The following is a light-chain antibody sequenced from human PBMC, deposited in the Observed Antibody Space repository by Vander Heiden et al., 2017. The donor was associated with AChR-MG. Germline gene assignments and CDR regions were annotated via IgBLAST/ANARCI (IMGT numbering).Light chain of an antibody. J-gene: IGLJ3*02. CDR3: VLYMGSGIWV. Sequence: QTVVTQEPSFSVSPGGTVTLTCGLSSGSVSTSDYASWYQQTPGQAPRTLIYSTNIRSSGVPDRFSGSILGNKAALTITGAQADDESDYYCVLYMGSGIWVFGGGTKLT. CDR2: STN. CDR1: SGSVSTSDY. V-gene: IGLV8-61*01.